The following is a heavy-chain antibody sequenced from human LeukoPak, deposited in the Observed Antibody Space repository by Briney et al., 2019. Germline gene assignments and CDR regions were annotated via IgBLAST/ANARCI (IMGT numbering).Heavy chain of an antibody. Sequence: ASVKVSCKAPGYTFTDYYMHWVRQAPGQGLEWMGWINPNSGGTNYAQKFQGRVTMTRDTSISTAYMELSRLRSDDTAVYYCARDEYSSSPDFDYWGQGTLVTVSS. CDR1: GYTFTDYY. CDR3: ARDEYSSSPDFDY. CDR2: INPNSGGT. V-gene: IGHV1-2*02. J-gene: IGHJ4*02. D-gene: IGHD6-6*01.